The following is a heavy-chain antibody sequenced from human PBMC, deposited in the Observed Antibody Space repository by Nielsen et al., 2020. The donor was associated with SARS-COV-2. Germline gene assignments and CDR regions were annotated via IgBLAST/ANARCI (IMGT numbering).Heavy chain of an antibody. D-gene: IGHD6-13*01. Sequence: LSLTCAASGFTFSSYSMNWVRQAPGKGLEWVSSISSSSSYIYYADSVKGRFTISRDNSKNTLHLQMNSLRAEDTAVYYCARVYSSSWLRYYYYGMDVWGQGTTVTVSS. V-gene: IGHV3-21*01. CDR1: GFTFSSYS. CDR3: ARVYSSSWLRYYYYGMDV. J-gene: IGHJ6*02. CDR2: ISSSSSYI.